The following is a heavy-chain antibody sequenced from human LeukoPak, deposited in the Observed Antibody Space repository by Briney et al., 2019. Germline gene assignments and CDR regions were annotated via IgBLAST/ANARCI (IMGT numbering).Heavy chain of an antibody. CDR1: GGTFSSYA. CDR3: ARGTPPYYYYGMDV. D-gene: IGHD1-14*01. V-gene: IGHV1-69*13. Sequence: VALVKVSCKASGGTFSSYAISWVRQAPGQGLEWMGGIIPIFGTANYAQKFQGRVTITADESTSTAYMELSSLRSEDTAVYYCARGTPPYYYYGMDVWGQGTTVTVSS. J-gene: IGHJ6*02. CDR2: IIPIFGTA.